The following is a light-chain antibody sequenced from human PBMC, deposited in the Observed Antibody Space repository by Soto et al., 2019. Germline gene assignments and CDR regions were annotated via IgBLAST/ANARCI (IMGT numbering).Light chain of an antibody. V-gene: IGKV3-15*01. CDR2: DTS. CDR3: QRYNSSPLT. Sequence: EVVMTQSTATLSVSPGDGATLSCRASQGIGDTLAWYQHKPGQTPSLLIYDTSTRATGVPARFSGSRSGTEFTLTMTSLQAEDFAVYYCQRYNSSPLTFGGGTKVESK. J-gene: IGKJ4*01. CDR1: QGIGDT.